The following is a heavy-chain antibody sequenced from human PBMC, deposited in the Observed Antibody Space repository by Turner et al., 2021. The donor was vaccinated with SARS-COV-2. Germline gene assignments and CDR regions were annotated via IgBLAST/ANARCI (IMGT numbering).Heavy chain of an antibody. CDR2: IGDDGSNK. J-gene: IGHJ4*02. V-gene: IGHV3-33*01. CDR1: AFTFSSSG. CDR3: ARDKGEGSSGWLIPSGSYYFDY. D-gene: IGHD6-19*01. Sequence: QVQLVESGGGVVQPGRSLRLSCAASAFTFSSSGMHWVRQAPGKGLEWVDFIGDDGSNKYYADSMKGRFTISRDNSKNTLYRQMNSLRAEDTAVYYCARDKGEGSSGWLIPSGSYYFDYWGQGTLVTVSS.